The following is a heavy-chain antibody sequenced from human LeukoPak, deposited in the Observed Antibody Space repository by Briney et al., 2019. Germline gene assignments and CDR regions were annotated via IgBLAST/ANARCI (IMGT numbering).Heavy chain of an antibody. CDR1: GGSISSYY. J-gene: IGHJ6*02. Sequence: SETLSLTCTLSGGSISSYYWSWIRQPAGKGLEWIGRIYTSGSTNYHPSLKSRVTMSVDTSKNQFSLKLSSVTAADTAVDYCAREAGYDFWSGYEDYGMDVWGQGTTVTVSS. CDR3: AREAGYDFWSGYEDYGMDV. CDR2: IYTSGST. V-gene: IGHV4-4*07. D-gene: IGHD3-3*01.